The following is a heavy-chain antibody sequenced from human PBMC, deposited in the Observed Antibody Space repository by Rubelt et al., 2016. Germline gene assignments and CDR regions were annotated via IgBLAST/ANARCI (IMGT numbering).Heavy chain of an antibody. V-gene: IGHV1-24*01. CDR2: FDPEDGEN. CDR1: GYTLTELS. J-gene: IGHJ4*02. D-gene: IGHD3-10*01. Sequence: QVQLVQSGAEVKKPGASVKASCKVSGYTLTELSMHWVRQAPGKGLEWMGGFDPEDGENIYAQKFQGRVTRNGEKSTETAYMGLSSLRSEDTAVYYCATRSLWFGEIDRYFDYWGQGTLGTVSS. CDR3: ATRSLWFGEIDRYFDY.